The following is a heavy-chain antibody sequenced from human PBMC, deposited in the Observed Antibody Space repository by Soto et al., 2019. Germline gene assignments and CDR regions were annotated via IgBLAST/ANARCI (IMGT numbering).Heavy chain of an antibody. Sequence: QITLKESGPTLVKPTQTLTLTCTFSGFSLSTSGVGVGWIRQPPGKALEWLALIYWDDDKRYSPSLKSRLTITKDPSKNQLVLTMTNMDPVDTATYYCAHSLIPNWGSRGAFDYLGQGTLVTGSS. CDR3: AHSLIPNWGSRGAFDY. J-gene: IGHJ4*02. CDR1: GFSLSTSGVG. D-gene: IGHD7-27*01. V-gene: IGHV2-5*02. CDR2: IYWDDDK.